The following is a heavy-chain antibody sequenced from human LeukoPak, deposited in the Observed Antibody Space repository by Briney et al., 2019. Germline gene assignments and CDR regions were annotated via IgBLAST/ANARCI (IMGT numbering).Heavy chain of an antibody. V-gene: IGHV1-69*05. CDR2: IIPIFGTA. D-gene: IGHD2-15*01. J-gene: IGHJ4*02. CDR1: GGTFSSYA. CDR3: AREEGYCSGGSCYSGYYFDY. Sequence: VASVKVSCKASGGTFSSYAISWVRQAPGQGLEWMGRIIPIFGTANYAQKFQGRVTITTDESTSTAYMELSSLRSENTAVYYYAREEGYCSGGSCYSGYYFDYWGQGTLVTVSS.